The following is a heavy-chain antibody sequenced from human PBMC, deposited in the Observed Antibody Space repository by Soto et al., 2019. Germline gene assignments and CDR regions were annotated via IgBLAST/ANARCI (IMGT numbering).Heavy chain of an antibody. D-gene: IGHD6-13*01. CDR2: MNPGSGKT. V-gene: IGHV1-8*02. J-gene: IGHJ5*02. CDR3: ARMASAGTLNWFDP. CDR1: GYTFINFD. Sequence: ASVKVSCKASGYTFINFDISWVRQAAGQGLEWLGWMNPGSGKTGYASKFQGRVAMTRDASTGTSHLELSSLTSDDTAIYYCARMASAGTLNWFDPWGKGTLVPACS.